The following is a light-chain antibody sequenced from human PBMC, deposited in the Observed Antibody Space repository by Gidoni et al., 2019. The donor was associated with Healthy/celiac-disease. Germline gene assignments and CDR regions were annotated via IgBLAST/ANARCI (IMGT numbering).Light chain of an antibody. CDR1: QSVSSY. V-gene: IGKV3-11*01. CDR2: DAS. J-gene: IGKJ4*01. Sequence: IVLTQSPATLSLSPGERATLSCRASQSVSSYLAWYHQQPGQAPRLLIYDASNRATGIPARFSGSGSGTDFTLTISSLEPEDFAVYYCQQRSNWPPLTFGGXTKVEIK. CDR3: QQRSNWPPLT.